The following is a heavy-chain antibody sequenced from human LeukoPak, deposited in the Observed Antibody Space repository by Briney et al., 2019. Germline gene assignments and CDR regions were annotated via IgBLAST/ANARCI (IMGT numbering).Heavy chain of an antibody. CDR1: GYSISSGYY. Sequence: SETLSLTCTVSGYSISSGYYWGWIRQPPGKGLEWIGSIYHSGSTYYNPSLKSRVTISVDTSKNQFSLKLSSVTAADTAVYYCATDSEDYYYYYMDVWGKGTTVTVSS. V-gene: IGHV4-38-2*02. J-gene: IGHJ6*03. CDR2: IYHSGST. CDR3: ATDSEDYYYYYMDV.